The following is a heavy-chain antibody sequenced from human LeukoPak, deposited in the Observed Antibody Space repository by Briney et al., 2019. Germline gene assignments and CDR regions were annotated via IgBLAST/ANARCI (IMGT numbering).Heavy chain of an antibody. J-gene: IGHJ4*02. CDR2: IYQSGTT. Sequence: SQTLSLTCAVSGGSISSGAYSWSWIRQPPGKGLEWIGYIYQSGTTYYNPSLKSRVTISADRSKNQFSLNLSSVTAADTAVYYCARDLRGELDYWAREPWSPSPQ. D-gene: IGHD5/OR15-5a*01. CDR3: ARDLRGELDY. CDR1: GGSISSGAYS. V-gene: IGHV4-30-2*01.